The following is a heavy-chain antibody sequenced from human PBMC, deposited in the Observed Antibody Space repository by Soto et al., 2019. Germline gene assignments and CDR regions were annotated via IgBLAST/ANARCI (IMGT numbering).Heavy chain of an antibody. CDR1: GYSFTSYW. J-gene: IGHJ6*02. D-gene: IGHD3-10*01. V-gene: IGHV5-10-1*01. Sequence: GESLKISCQGSGYSFTSYWISWVRQMPGKGLEWMGRIDPSDSYTNYSPSFQGHVTISADKSISTAYLQWSSLKASDIAMYYCARWFGEPYYYYGMDVWGQGTTVTVSS. CDR3: ARWFGEPYYYYGMDV. CDR2: IDPSDSYT.